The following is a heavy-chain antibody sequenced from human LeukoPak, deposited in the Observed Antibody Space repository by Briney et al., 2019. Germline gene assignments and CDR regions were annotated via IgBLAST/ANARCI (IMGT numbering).Heavy chain of an antibody. CDR3: AGGNISDYYWGFDY. J-gene: IGHJ4*02. D-gene: IGHD3-22*01. V-gene: IGHV4-34*01. Sequence: SETRSLTCAVYGGSFSGYYWSWIRQPPGKVREWIGEINHSGSTNYNPSLKSRVTISVDTSKNQFSLKLSSVTAADMAVYYWAGGNISDYYWGFDYWGQGTLVTVSS. CDR2: INHSGST. CDR1: GGSFSGYY.